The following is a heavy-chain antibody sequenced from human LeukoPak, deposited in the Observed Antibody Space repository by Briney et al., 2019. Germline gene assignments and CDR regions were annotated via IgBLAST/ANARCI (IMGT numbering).Heavy chain of an antibody. J-gene: IGHJ4*02. Sequence: GGSLRLSCAASGFTFSSYAMSWVRQAPGKGLEWVSAISGSGGSTYYADSVKGRFTISRDNSKNTLYLQMNSLRAEDTALIYGAKDMPRSYYERGGQAGHWGQGTLVPAS. V-gene: IGHV3-23*01. CDR3: AKDMPRSYYERGGQAGH. CDR1: GFTFSSYA. CDR2: ISGSGGST. D-gene: IGHD3-22*01.